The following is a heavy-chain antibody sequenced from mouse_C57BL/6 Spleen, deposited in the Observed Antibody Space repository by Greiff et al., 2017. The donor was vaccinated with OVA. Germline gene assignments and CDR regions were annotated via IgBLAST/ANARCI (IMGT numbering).Heavy chain of an antibody. V-gene: IGHV3-6*01. D-gene: IGHD2-2*01. CDR1: GYSITSGYY. CDR3: ARDRGYDWYFDV. CDR2: ISYDGSN. Sequence: EVKLMESGPGLVKPSQSLSLTCSVTGYSITSGYYWNWIRQFPGNKLEWMGYISYDGSNNYNPSLKNRISITRDTSKNQFFLKLNSVTTEDTATYYCARDRGYDWYFDVWGTGTTVTVSS. J-gene: IGHJ1*03.